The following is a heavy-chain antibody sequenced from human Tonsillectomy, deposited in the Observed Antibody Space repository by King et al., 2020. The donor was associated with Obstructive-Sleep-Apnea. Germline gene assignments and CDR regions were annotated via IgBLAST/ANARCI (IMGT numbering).Heavy chain of an antibody. CDR3: ANRADG. CDR1: GFTFSSYG. D-gene: IGHD5-24*01. Sequence: VQLVESGGGVVQPRRSLRLSCAASGFTFSSYGIHWVRQAPGKGLEWVAVISYDGSNKYYADSVKGRFTISRDNSKNTLYLQMNSLRAEDTAVYYCANRADGWGQGTLVTVSS. V-gene: IGHV3-30*18. J-gene: IGHJ4*02. CDR2: ISYDGSNK.